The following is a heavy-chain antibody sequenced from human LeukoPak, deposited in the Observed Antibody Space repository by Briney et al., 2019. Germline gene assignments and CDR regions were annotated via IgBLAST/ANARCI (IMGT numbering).Heavy chain of an antibody. CDR1: GYTFTTYD. J-gene: IGHJ5*02. CDR3: ARIHYDYVRGTYRYTHFDP. V-gene: IGHV1-8*01. D-gene: IGHD3-16*02. CDR2: MNPNSGNR. Sequence: ASVKVSCKASGYTFTTYDINWVRQAPGQGLEWMGWMNPNSGNRGYAQKFQGRVTMTRDTSISTAYMELSSLRSDDTAIYYCARIHYDYVRGTYRYTHFDPGGQGTLVTVSS.